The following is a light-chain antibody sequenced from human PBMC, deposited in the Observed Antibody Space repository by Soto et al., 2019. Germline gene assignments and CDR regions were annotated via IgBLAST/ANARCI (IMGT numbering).Light chain of an antibody. J-gene: IGKJ2*01. V-gene: IGKV1-33*01. CDR1: QDIRKD. CDR3: QQYDSLPYT. Sequence: DIQMTQSPSSLSASVGGRVTITCQASQDIRKDLNWYQQKPGKPPKLLIYDTSNLETGVPSTFTGSGSGRDFTLTISSIQPEDGAKYYCQQYDSLPYTFGQGTKLEIK. CDR2: DTS.